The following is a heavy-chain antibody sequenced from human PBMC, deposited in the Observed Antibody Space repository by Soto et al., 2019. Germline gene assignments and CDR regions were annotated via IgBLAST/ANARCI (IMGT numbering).Heavy chain of an antibody. J-gene: IGHJ6*03. Sequence: QVQLQESGPGLVKPSQTLSLTCTVSGGSISSGGYYWSWIRQHPGKGLEWIGYIYYSGSTYYNPSLKRRVTISVDTSKNQFSLKLSSVTAADTAVYYCARGYCSGGSCYNYYYYYMDVWGKGTTVTVSS. CDR2: IYYSGST. CDR3: ARGYCSGGSCYNYYYYYMDV. CDR1: GGSISSGGYY. V-gene: IGHV4-31*03. D-gene: IGHD2-15*01.